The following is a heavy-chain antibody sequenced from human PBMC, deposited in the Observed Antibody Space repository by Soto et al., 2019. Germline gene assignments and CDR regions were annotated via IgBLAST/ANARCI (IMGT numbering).Heavy chain of an antibody. CDR2: ISPFSSST. J-gene: IGHJ4*02. CDR3: TREAIVVIPAAQPSHFDS. V-gene: IGHV1-18*01. Sequence: QVQLVQSGPEVKTPGASVKVSCKGLNYTFGNYAINWVRQAPGQGLEWMGWISPFSSSTHSAHNFQGRLTLTTDTAAATAYMELTGLRSADTALYYCTREAIVVIPAAQPSHFDSWGQGTLVTVSS. D-gene: IGHD2-2*01. CDR1: NYTFGNYA.